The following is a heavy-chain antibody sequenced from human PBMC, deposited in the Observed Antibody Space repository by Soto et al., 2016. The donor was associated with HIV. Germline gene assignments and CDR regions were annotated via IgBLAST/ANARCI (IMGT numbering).Heavy chain of an antibody. V-gene: IGHV3-15*01. CDR1: GFTFSNAW. Sequence: EVQLVESGGGLVKPGGSLRLSCAASGFTFSNAWMSWVRQAPGKGLEWVGRIKSKTDGGTTDYAAPVKGRFTISRDDSKNTLYLQMNSLKTEDTAVYYCTTEGAQWWLHAGHSYWGQGTLVTVSS. CDR3: TTEGAQWWLHAGHSY. J-gene: IGHJ4*02. CDR2: IKSKTDGGTT. D-gene: IGHD5-12*01.